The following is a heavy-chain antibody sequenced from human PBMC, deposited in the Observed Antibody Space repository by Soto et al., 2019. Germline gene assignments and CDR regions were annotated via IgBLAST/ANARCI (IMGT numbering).Heavy chain of an antibody. CDR1: GYSFTSYW. J-gene: IGHJ6*02. Sequence: GESMKISCKCSGYSFTSYWIGLVRQMPGKGLELMGIIYPGDSDTRYSPSFQGQVTISADKSISTAYLQWSSLKASDTAMYYCARTAAAGKYYYGMDVWGQGTTVTVSS. V-gene: IGHV5-51*01. CDR2: IYPGDSDT. CDR3: ARTAAAGKYYYGMDV. D-gene: IGHD6-13*01.